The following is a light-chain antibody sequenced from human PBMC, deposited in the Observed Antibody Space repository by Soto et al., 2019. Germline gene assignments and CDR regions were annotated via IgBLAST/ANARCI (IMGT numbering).Light chain of an antibody. CDR1: QSISSN. J-gene: IGKJ4*01. Sequence: EIVMTQSPATLSVFPGERVTLSCRASQSISSNLAWYQHKPGQAPRLLISGASTRATAIPARFSGSGFGTEFTLTISSLQSEDFAVYYCQQYETWPPLTFGGGTKVEI. V-gene: IGKV3-15*01. CDR2: GAS. CDR3: QQYETWPPLT.